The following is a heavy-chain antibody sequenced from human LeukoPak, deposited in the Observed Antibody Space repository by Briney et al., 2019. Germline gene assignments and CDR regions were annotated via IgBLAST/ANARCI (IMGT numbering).Heavy chain of an antibody. V-gene: IGHV4-4*02. CDR2: IYLRGNT. Sequence: PSGTLSLTCAISGGSISSSNWWTWVRQHPGKGLEWVGEIYLRGNTNYNPSLESRVTISVDESRTQLSLRLESVTAADTAVYYCARGTITTVTDSWGPGTQVTVSS. CDR3: ARGTITTVTDS. J-gene: IGHJ4*02. CDR1: GGSISSSNW. D-gene: IGHD4-17*01.